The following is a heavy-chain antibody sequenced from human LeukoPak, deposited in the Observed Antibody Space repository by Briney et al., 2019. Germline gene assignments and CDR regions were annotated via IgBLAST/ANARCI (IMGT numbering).Heavy chain of an antibody. V-gene: IGHV4-4*07. Sequence: SETLSLTCTVSGGSISSYYWSWIRQPAGKGLEWIGRIYTSGSTNYNPSLKSRVTMSVDTSKNQFSLKLSSVTAADTAVYYCAREGRRRDYYDSSGYYPYNWFDPWGQGTLVTVSS. J-gene: IGHJ5*02. CDR1: GGSISSYY. CDR3: AREGRRRDYYDSSGYYPYNWFDP. D-gene: IGHD3-22*01. CDR2: IYTSGST.